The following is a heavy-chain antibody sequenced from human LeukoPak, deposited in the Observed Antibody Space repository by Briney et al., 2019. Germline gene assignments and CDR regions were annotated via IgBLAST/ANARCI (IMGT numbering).Heavy chain of an antibody. CDR3: ARDVSLDF. CDR2: ISWNSGSI. V-gene: IGHV3-9*01. CDR1: GFTFDDYA. J-gene: IGHJ4*02. Sequence: GGSLRLSCAASGFTFDDYAMHWVRQAPGKGLEWVSGISWNSGSIGYADSVKGRFTISRDNAKNSLYLQMNTLRAEDTAVYYCARDVSLDFWGQGTLVTVSS.